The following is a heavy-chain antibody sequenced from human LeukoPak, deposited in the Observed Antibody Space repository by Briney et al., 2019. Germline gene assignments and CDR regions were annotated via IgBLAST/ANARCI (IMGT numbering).Heavy chain of an antibody. Sequence: GGSLRLSCAASGFTFSIYAMSWVRQAPGKGLEWVSAISGSGGSTYYADSVKGRFTISRDSFKNTLYLQMNSLRPEDTAVYYCAKEGDYYGSGSYRDGFDIWGQGTRATVSS. CDR3: AKEGDYYGSGSYRDGFDI. CDR1: GFTFSIYA. D-gene: IGHD3-10*01. CDR2: ISGSGGST. V-gene: IGHV3-23*01. J-gene: IGHJ3*02.